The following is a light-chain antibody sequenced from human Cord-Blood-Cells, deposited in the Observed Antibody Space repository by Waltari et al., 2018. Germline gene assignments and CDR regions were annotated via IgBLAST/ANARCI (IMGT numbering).Light chain of an antibody. J-gene: IGKJ4*01. Sequence: EIVLTQSPGTLSLSPGERATLSYRASQSVSSSYLAWYQQKPGQAPRLLIYGASSRATGIPDRFSGCGAGTDFTLTISRLEPEDFAVYYCQQYGSSLLTFGGGSKVEIK. CDR2: GAS. CDR1: QSVSSSY. CDR3: QQYGSSLLT. V-gene: IGKV3-20*01.